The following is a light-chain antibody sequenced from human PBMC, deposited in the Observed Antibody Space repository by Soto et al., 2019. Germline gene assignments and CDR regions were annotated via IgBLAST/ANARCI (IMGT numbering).Light chain of an antibody. Sequence: QAVVTQPPSVSGAPGQRVTISCTGSSSNIGAGYDVHWYQQLPGAAPKLLIYGNNNRPLGVPDRFSGSKSGTSASLAITGLQAEDEADYYCQSYDSSLTSWVFGGGTKLTVL. CDR2: GNN. CDR3: QSYDSSLTSWV. V-gene: IGLV1-40*01. J-gene: IGLJ3*02. CDR1: SSNIGAGYD.